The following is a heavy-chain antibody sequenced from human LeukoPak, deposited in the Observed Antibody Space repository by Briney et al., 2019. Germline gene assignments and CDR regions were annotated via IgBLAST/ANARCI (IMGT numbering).Heavy chain of an antibody. Sequence: ASVKVSCTASGYTFSTYVINWVRQAPGQGLEWMGWISEYNGNTNYAQNFQGRVTMTTDTSTSTTYMELRTLRSDDTAVYYCARSSGSYYLLFDYWGQGTLVTVSS. D-gene: IGHD3-10*01. V-gene: IGHV1-18*01. CDR2: ISEYNGNT. CDR3: ARSSGSYYLLFDY. J-gene: IGHJ4*02. CDR1: GYTFSTYV.